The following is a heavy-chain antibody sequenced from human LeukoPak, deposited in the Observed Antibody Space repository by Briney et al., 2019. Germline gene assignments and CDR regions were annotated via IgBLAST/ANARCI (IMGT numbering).Heavy chain of an antibody. CDR1: GGTFSSYA. Sequence: SVKVSCKASGGTFSSYAISWVRQAPGQGLEWMGGIIPIFGTANYAQKFQGRVTITADESTSTAYMELSSLRSEDTAVYYCASYPSTVPGAFDIWGQGSMVTVSS. J-gene: IGHJ3*02. CDR2: IIPIFGTA. V-gene: IGHV1-69*13. D-gene: IGHD4-11*01. CDR3: ASYPSTVPGAFDI.